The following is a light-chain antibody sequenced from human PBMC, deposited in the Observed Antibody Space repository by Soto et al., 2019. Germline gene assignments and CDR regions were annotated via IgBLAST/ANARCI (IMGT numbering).Light chain of an antibody. CDR2: GTS. CDR3: QQDDNWPWT. CDR1: QSLSSS. Sequence: KLLTQSPGTLSLSPGERATLFCRASQSLSSSLAWYQQKSGQAPRLIIYGTSRRATGVPVRFSGSGSGTAFTLTISSLQSADFVIYFCQQDDNWPWTFGQGTKVEMK. V-gene: IGKV3-15*01. J-gene: IGKJ1*01.